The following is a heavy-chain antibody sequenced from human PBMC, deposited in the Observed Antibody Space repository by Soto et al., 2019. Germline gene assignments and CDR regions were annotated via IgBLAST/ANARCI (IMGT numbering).Heavy chain of an antibody. CDR2: INPSGGST. D-gene: IGHD3-9*01. V-gene: IGHV1-46*01. CDR3: ARGGKVFDWLPWGYYGMDV. CDR1: GYTFTSYY. J-gene: IGHJ6*02. Sequence: QVQLVQSGAEVKKPGASVKVSCKASGYTFTSYYMHWVRQAPGQGLEWMGIINPSGGSTSYAQKFQGRVTMTRDTSTSTVYMKLSSLRSEDTAVYYCARGGKVFDWLPWGYYGMDVWGQGTTVTVSS.